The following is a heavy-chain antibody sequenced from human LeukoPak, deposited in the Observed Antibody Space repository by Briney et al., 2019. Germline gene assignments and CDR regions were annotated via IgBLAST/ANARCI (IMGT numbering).Heavy chain of an antibody. J-gene: IGHJ4*02. D-gene: IGHD3-10*01. Sequence: QPERSLRLSCTASGCDYRDYGISWVSRGPGKGLQWVGLIRSKVYGGTADYAASVKGRFTISRDDSKNTAYLQMNSLKSEDTAVYYCARAPEIMVRGIFIPDYFDYWGLGTLVTVSS. CDR1: GCDYRDYG. V-gene: IGHV3-49*04. CDR3: ARAPEIMVRGIFIPDYFDY. CDR2: IRSKVYGGTA.